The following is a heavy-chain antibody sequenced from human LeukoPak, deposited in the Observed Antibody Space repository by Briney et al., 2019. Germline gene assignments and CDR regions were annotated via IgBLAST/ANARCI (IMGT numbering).Heavy chain of an antibody. CDR3: ARNYIGYFDY. D-gene: IGHD5-24*01. CDR1: GFTFSSYS. V-gene: IGHV3-21*01. CDR2: ISSSSSYI. Sequence: PGGSLRLSCAASGFTFSSYSMNLVRQAPRKGLECVSSISSSSSYIYYADSVKGRFTISRDNAKNSLYLQMNNVRAEDTSAYYCARNYIGYFDYWAQGTLVTVSS. J-gene: IGHJ4*02.